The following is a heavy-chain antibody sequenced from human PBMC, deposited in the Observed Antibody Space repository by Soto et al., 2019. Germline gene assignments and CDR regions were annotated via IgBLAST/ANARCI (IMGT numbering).Heavy chain of an antibody. CDR2: ISAGGDMT. V-gene: IGHV3-23*01. CDR1: GFTLSSYA. J-gene: IGHJ6*02. CDR3: ARGDRGGSGSPASYYYSGWDV. D-gene: IGHD3-10*01. Sequence: DVQLLESGGNLVQPGGSLTLSCSASGFTLSSYAMSWVRQAAGKGLEWVSSISAGGDMTYNSDSVKGRFTFSRDNANNAVFLQMHNLRIEDTALYYCARGDRGGSGSPASYYYSGWDVWGQGATVTVS.